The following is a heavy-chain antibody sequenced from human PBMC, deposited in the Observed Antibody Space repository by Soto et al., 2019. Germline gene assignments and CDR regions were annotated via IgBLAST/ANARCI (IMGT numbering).Heavy chain of an antibody. CDR1: GFTFSSYS. CDR3: ARGQQLTDAFDI. CDR2: ISSSSSYI. V-gene: IGHV3-21*01. J-gene: IGHJ3*02. D-gene: IGHD6-13*01. Sequence: GGSLRLSCAASGFTFSSYSMNWVRQAPGKGLEWVSSISSSSSYIYYADSVKGRFTISRDNAKNSLYLQMNSLRAEDTAVYYCARGQQLTDAFDIWGQGTMVTVSS.